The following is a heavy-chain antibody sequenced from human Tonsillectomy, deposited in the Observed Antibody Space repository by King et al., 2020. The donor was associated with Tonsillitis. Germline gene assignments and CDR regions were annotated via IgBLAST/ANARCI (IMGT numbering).Heavy chain of an antibody. D-gene: IGHD3-22*01. Sequence: QLVQSGAEVKKPGSSVKVSCKASGGTFSSYSISWVRQAPGQGLEWMGGIIPIFGTANYAQKFQGRVTIIADESTSTAYMELSSLRSEDTAVYYCARSYDRSGYDRYYFDYWAREPWSPSPQ. V-gene: IGHV1-69*12. J-gene: IGHJ4*02. CDR3: ARSYDRSGYDRYYFDY. CDR1: GGTFSSYS. CDR2: IIPIFGTA.